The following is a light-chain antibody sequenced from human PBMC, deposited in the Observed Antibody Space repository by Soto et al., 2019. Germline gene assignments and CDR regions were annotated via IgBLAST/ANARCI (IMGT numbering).Light chain of an antibody. CDR2: DGS. J-gene: IGKJ5*01. Sequence: EIVLTQSPTTLSLSPGQRATLSCRASQSVGGHLAWYQQKPGQAPRLLIYDGSDSATGIPARFSGSGYETDFTLTISSLAPDDFAVYSCQQRNNWPPLMTFGQGTRLEIK. CDR3: QQRNNWPPLMT. V-gene: IGKV3-11*01. CDR1: QSVGGH.